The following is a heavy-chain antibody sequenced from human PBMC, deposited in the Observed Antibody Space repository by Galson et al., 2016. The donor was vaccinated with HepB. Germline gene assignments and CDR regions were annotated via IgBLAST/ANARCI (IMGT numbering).Heavy chain of an antibody. J-gene: IGHJ4*02. V-gene: IGHV1-18*04. Sequence: SVKVFCKASGYSFTNYGITWVRQAPGQGLEWLGWISSNDGGTKITEKLQGRVPMTTDTYTATAYMELRSLTSGDTAMYYCARDGVAAGTTDFWGQGTLVTVSS. CDR2: ISSNDGGT. CDR3: ARDGVAAGTTDF. D-gene: IGHD1-1*01. CDR1: GYSFTNYG.